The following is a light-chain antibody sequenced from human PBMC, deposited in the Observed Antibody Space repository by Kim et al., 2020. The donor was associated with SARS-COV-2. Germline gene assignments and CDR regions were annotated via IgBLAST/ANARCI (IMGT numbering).Light chain of an antibody. CDR3: QSYDSSNWV. CDR2: EDN. CDR1: SGSIASNY. Sequence: NFMLTQPHSVSESPGKTVTISCTRSSGSIASNYVQWYQQRPGSAPTTVIYEDNQRPSGVPDRFSGSIDSSSNSASLTISGLKTEDEAAYYCQSYDSSNWVFGGGTKVTVL. V-gene: IGLV6-57*04. J-gene: IGLJ3*02.